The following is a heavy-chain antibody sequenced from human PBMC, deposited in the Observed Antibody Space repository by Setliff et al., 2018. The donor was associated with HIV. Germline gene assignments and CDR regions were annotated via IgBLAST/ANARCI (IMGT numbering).Heavy chain of an antibody. CDR2: ISSSGNTV. CDR1: GFTFSRNS. V-gene: IGHV3-48*04. D-gene: IGHD3-10*01. Sequence: PGGSLRLSCGASGFTFSRNSMNWVRQAPGKGLEWVAYISSSGNTVYYADSVKGRFAISRDNAKNSLYLQMNSLRGEDTAVYYCARYFRDGSYNDYWGQGTLVTVSS. J-gene: IGHJ4*02. CDR3: ARYFRDGSYNDY.